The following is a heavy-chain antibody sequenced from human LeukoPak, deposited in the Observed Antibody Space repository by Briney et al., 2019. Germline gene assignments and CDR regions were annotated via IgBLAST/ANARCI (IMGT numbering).Heavy chain of an antibody. J-gene: IGHJ4*02. Sequence: PSETLSLTCAVYGGSFSGYYWSWIRQPPGKGLEWIGEINHSGSTNYNPSLKSRVTISVDTSKNQFSLKLSSVTAADTAVYYCARRNIVGATLKYWGQGTLVTVSS. CDR2: INHSGST. V-gene: IGHV4-34*01. D-gene: IGHD1-26*01. CDR1: GGSFSGYY. CDR3: ARRNIVGATLKY.